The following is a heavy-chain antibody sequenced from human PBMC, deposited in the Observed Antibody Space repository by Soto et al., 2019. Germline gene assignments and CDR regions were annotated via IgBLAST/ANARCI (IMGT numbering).Heavy chain of an antibody. V-gene: IGHV3-9*01. CDR3: SKDNLCYDNAAFNF. J-gene: IGHJ3*01. Sequence: EVQLVESGGGLVQPGRSLRLSCVASGFTFDDYGLHWVRQTPEKGLEWVSSITWNSGSVFYADSVKGRFTISRDNAKNSIDLQMHGLRVDDTALYYCSKDNLCYDNAAFNFWGQGTMVTVSS. CDR2: ITWNSGSV. D-gene: IGHD5-12*01. CDR1: GFTFDDYG.